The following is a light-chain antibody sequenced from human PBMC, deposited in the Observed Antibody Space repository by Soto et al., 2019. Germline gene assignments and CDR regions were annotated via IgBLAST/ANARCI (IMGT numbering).Light chain of an antibody. Sequence: DIQMTQSPSTLSASVGDRVTITCRASQSISRWLAWYQQKPGKAPKLLIHDATSLESGVPSRFSGSGSGTDFTLKISRVEAEDVGVYYCMQALQTRTFGQGTKVDIK. J-gene: IGKJ1*01. V-gene: IGKV1-5*01. CDR3: MQALQTRT. CDR1: QSISRW. CDR2: DAT.